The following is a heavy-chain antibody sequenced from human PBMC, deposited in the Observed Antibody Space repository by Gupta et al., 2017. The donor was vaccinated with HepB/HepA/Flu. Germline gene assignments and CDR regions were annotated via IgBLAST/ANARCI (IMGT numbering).Heavy chain of an antibody. CDR2: IYHSGST. V-gene: IGHV4-4*02. J-gene: IGHJ4*02. CDR1: GGSITSSNW. CDR3: ARENYDILTGYYFDY. Sequence: QLQLQESGPGLVKLSGTLSLTCAVSGGSITSSNWWRWVRQPPGKGLEWIGEIYHSGSTNYNPSLKSRVTISVDKSKNQFSLKLSSVTAADTAVYYCARENYDILTGYYFDYWGQGTLVTVSS. D-gene: IGHD3-9*01.